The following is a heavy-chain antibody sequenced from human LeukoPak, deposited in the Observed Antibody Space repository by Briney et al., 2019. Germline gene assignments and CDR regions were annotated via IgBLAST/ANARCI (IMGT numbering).Heavy chain of an antibody. V-gene: IGHV3-53*01. D-gene: IGHD5-12*01. CDR3: AREGSGYDSHIPFDY. CDR1: GFTVSSIY. J-gene: IGHJ4*02. Sequence: PGGSLRLSCAASGFTVSSIYMSWVRQAPGKGLEWVSVIYSGGSTYSADSEKSRFIISRDNSKNTLYLQMNRLRAEDTAVYYCAREGSGYDSHIPFDYWGQGTLVTVSS. CDR2: IYSGGST.